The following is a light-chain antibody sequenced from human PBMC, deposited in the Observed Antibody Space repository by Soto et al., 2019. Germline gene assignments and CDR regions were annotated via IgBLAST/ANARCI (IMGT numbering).Light chain of an antibody. J-gene: IGKJ3*01. CDR1: QSVSSY. V-gene: IGKV3-11*01. CDR3: QQRSNWPPFT. CDR2: DAS. Sequence: EIVLTQSPATLSLSPGERATLSCRASQSVSSYLAWYPQKPGQAPRLLIYDASNRATGIPARFSGSGSGTAFTLTISSLEPEDFAVYYCQQRSNWPPFTFGPGTKVDIK.